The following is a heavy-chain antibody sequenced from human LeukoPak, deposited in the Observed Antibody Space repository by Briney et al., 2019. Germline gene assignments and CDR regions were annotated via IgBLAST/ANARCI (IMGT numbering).Heavy chain of an antibody. CDR3: ARDAAYSSGLDY. V-gene: IGHV4-30-2*01. D-gene: IGHD6-19*01. CDR1: GGSISSGGYS. CDR2: IYHSGST. Sequence: SETLSLTCAVSGGSISSGGYSWSWIRQPPGKGLEWIGYIYHSGSTYYNPSLKSRVTISVDRSKNQFSLKLSSVTAADTAVYYCARDAAYSSGLDYWGQGTLVTVSS. J-gene: IGHJ4*02.